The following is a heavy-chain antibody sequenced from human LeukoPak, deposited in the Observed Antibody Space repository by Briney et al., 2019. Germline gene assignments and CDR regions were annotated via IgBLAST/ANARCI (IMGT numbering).Heavy chain of an antibody. CDR2: IYSGGST. D-gene: IGHD3-10*01. Sequence: GGSLRLSCAASGFTVSSNYISSVRQPPGKGLEWVSVIYSGGSTYYADSVKGRFTISRDNSKNTLYLQMNSLRAEDTAVYYCASDVRGTWGQGTLVTVSS. J-gene: IGHJ5*02. V-gene: IGHV3-53*01. CDR1: GFTVSSNY. CDR3: ASDVRGT.